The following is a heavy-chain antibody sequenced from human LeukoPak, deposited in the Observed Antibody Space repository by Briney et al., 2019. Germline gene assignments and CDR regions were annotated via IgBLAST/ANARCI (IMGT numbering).Heavy chain of an antibody. J-gene: IGHJ5*02. Sequence: ASVKVSCKASGYTFTSYGISWVRQAPGQGLEWMGWVSGYNANTNYAQKFQGRVTMTTDTSTSSAYMELRSLRSDDTAVYYCARVAIWMGLNWFDPWGQGTLVTVSS. D-gene: IGHD3-3*01. CDR1: GYTFTSYG. CDR3: ARVAIWMGLNWFDP. CDR2: VSGYNANT. V-gene: IGHV1-18*01.